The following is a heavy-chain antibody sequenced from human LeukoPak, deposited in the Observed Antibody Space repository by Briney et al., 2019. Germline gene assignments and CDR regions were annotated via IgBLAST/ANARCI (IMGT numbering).Heavy chain of an antibody. CDR1: GYTFTSY. D-gene: IGHD6-13*01. Sequence: ASVKVSCKASGYTFTSYDFNWVRQAPGKGLEWMGGFDPEDGETIYAQKFQGRVTMTEDTSTDTAYMELSSLRSEDTAVYYCATGGMIAAASTDWYFDLWGRGTLVTVSS. V-gene: IGHV1-24*01. CDR2: FDPEDGET. CDR3: ATGGMIAAASTDWYFDL. J-gene: IGHJ2*01.